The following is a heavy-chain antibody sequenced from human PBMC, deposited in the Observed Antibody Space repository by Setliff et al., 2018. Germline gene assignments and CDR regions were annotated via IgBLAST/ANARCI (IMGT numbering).Heavy chain of an antibody. CDR1: GGSISSHY. Sequence: SETLSLTCTVSGGSISSHYWSWIRQPPGKGLEWIGSIYYGGSTNYNPSLKSRVTISVDTSKNQFSLKLSSVTAADTAVYYCARASARDYYYYYGMDVWGQGTTVTVSS. CDR2: IYYGGST. J-gene: IGHJ6*02. D-gene: IGHD2-21*02. V-gene: IGHV4-59*11. CDR3: ARASARDYYYYYGMDV.